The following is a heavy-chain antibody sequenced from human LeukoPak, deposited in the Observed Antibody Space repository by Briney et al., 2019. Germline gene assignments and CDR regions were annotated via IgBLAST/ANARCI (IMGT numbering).Heavy chain of an antibody. J-gene: IGHJ4*02. V-gene: IGHV3-30-3*01. Sequence: GGSLRLSCAASGFTFSSYAMHWVRQAPGKGLEWVAVISYDGSNKYYADSVKGRFTISRDNSKNTLYLQMNSLRAEDTAVYYCARVPMYSGSYFDYWGQGTLVTVSS. CDR1: GFTFSSYA. CDR3: ARVPMYSGSYFDY. CDR2: ISYDGSNK. D-gene: IGHD1-26*01.